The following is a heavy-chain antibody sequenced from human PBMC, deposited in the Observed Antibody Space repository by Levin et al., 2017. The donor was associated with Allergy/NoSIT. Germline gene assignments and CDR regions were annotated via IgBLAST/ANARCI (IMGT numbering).Heavy chain of an antibody. CDR2: ISSSSSYT. CDR1: GFTFSDYY. Sequence: GGSLRLSCAASGFTFSDYYMSWIRQAPGKGLEWVSYISSSSSYTNYADSVKGRFTISRDNAKNSLYLQMNRLRAEDTAVYYCARDKGQHIVVVTGIGFTTTRFYYMDVWGKGTTVTVSS. V-gene: IGHV3-11*05. J-gene: IGHJ6*03. CDR3: ARDKGQHIVVVTGIGFTTTRFYYMDV. D-gene: IGHD2-21*02.